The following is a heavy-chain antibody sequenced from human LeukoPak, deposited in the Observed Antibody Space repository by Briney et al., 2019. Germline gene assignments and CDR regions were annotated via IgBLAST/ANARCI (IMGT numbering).Heavy chain of an antibody. Sequence: PSETLSLTCTVSGGSISSYYWSWIRQPPGKGLEWIGYIYYSGSTNYNPSLKSRVTISVDTSKNQFSLKLSSVTAADTGVYYCARDFYYDSSGYYRHHDAFDIWGQGTMVTVSS. D-gene: IGHD3-22*01. CDR3: ARDFYYDSSGYYRHHDAFDI. CDR2: IYYSGST. CDR1: GGSISSYY. V-gene: IGHV4-59*01. J-gene: IGHJ3*02.